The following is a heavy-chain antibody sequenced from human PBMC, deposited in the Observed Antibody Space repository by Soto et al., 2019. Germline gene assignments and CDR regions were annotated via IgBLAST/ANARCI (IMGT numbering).Heavy chain of an antibody. J-gene: IGHJ4*02. CDR3: AIRLVGATYFDY. CDR2: IYHSGST. V-gene: IGHV4-30-2*01. D-gene: IGHD1-26*01. CDR1: GGSISSGGYS. Sequence: QLQLQESGSGLVKPSQTLSLTCAVSGGSISSGGYSWSWIRQPPGKGLEWIGYIYHSGSTYYNPSLKSRVTISVDRSKNQLSLKLSSVTAADTAVYYCAIRLVGATYFDYWGQGTLVTVSS.